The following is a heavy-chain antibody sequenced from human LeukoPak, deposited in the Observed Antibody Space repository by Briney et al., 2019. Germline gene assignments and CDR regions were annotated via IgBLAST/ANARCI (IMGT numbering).Heavy chain of an antibody. V-gene: IGHV4-39*07. CDR3: AIYYDILTGYYNGYFDY. CDR1: GGSISSSSYY. CDR2: IYYSGST. D-gene: IGHD3-9*01. Sequence: SETLSLTCTVSGGSISSSSYYWGWIRQPPGKGLEWIGSIYYSGSTYYNPSLKSRVTISVDTSKNQFSLKLSSVTAADTAVYYCAIYYDILTGYYNGYFDYWGQGTLVTVSS. J-gene: IGHJ4*02.